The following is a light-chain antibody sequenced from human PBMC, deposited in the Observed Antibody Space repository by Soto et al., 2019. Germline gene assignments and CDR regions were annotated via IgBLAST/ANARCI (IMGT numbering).Light chain of an antibody. CDR3: SSFASSIPLV. CDR2: DVT. Sequence: QSVLTQPASVSGSPGQSITISCTGTSSDVGGYHYVSWYQQHPGKAPKLLICDVTNRPSGVSNRFSGSKSGNTASLTISGLQTEDEADYYCSSFASSIPLVFGGGTKVTVL. V-gene: IGLV2-14*03. CDR1: SSDVGGYHY. J-gene: IGLJ2*01.